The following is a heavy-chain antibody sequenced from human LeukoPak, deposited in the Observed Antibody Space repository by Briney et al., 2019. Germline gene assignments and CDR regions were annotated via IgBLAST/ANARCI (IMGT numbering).Heavy chain of an antibody. J-gene: IGHJ4*02. CDR1: GYTFTSYD. V-gene: IGHV1-24*01. Sequence: ASVKVSCKASGYTFTSYDINWVRQAPGKGLEWMGGFDPEDGETIYAQKFQGRVTMTEDTSTDTAYMELSSLRSEDTAVYYCATGPYDPVDYWGQGTLVTVSS. CDR2: FDPEDGET. CDR3: ATGPYDPVDY. D-gene: IGHD3-16*01.